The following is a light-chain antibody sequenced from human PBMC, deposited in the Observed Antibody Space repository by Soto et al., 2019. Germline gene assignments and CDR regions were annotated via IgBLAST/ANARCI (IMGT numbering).Light chain of an antibody. V-gene: IGLV2-14*01. J-gene: IGLJ2*01. CDR1: SSDVGGYKY. CDR2: EVS. Sequence: QSALTQPASVSGSPGRSITISCTGTSSDVGGYKYVSWYQRHPGQAPKLMIYEVSNRPSGVSHRFSGSKSGNTASLTISGLQAEDEADYYCSSYSGSSTPVLFGGGTKLTVL. CDR3: SSYSGSSTPVL.